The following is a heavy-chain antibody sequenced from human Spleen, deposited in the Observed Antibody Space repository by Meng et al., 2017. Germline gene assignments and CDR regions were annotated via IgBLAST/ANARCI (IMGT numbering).Heavy chain of an antibody. V-gene: IGHV3-33*01. J-gene: IGHJ4*02. CDR2: IWYDGSNK. D-gene: IGHD6-19*01. Sequence: GESLKISCAASGFTFSSYGMHWVRQAPGKGLEWVAVIWYDGSNKYYADSVKGRFTISRDNAKNSLYLQMNSLRAEDTAVYYCARDRRIAVAGIDYWGQGTLVTVSS. CDR3: ARDRRIAVAGIDY. CDR1: GFTFSSYG.